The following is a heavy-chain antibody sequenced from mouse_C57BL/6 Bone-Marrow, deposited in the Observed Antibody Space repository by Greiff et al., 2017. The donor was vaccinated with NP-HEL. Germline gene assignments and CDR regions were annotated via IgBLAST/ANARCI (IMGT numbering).Heavy chain of an antibody. CDR1: GYTFTDYN. J-gene: IGHJ4*01. V-gene: IGHV1-18*01. CDR3: ARIDSNYDGGYAMDY. D-gene: IGHD2-5*01. Sequence: DVKLQESGPELVKPGASVKIPCKASGYTFTDYNMDWVKQSHGKSLEWIGDINPNNGGTIYNQKFKGKATLTVAKSSSTAYMELRSLTSEDTAVYYCARIDSNYDGGYAMDYWGQGTSVTVSS. CDR2: INPNNGGT.